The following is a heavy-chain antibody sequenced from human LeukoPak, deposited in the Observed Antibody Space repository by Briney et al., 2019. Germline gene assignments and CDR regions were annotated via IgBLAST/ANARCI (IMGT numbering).Heavy chain of an antibody. CDR3: AKDEYYYGSVTSTFDF. V-gene: IGHV3-30*02. CDR2: IPYDGSNK. D-gene: IGHD3-10*01. Sequence: QPGGSLRLSCAASGFTFNNYSMHWVRQAPGKGPEWVAFIPYDGSNKYYADSVKGRFTISRDNSKNTLYLQMNSLRAEDTAVYYCAKDEYYYGSVTSTFDFWGQGTMVTVSS. J-gene: IGHJ3*01. CDR1: GFTFNNYS.